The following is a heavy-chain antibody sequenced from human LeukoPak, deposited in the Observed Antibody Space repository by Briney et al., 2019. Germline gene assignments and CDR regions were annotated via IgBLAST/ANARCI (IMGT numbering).Heavy chain of an antibody. Sequence: GGSLRLSCTASGFTFGDYAMSWFRQAPGKGLEWVGFIRSKAYGGTTEYAASVKGRFTISRDDSKSIAYLQMNSLKTEDTAVYYCIRENYDILTVYYNNCFDPGGRETLVTVSS. CDR2: IRSKAYGGTT. D-gene: IGHD3-9*01. J-gene: IGHJ5*02. CDR1: GFTFGDYA. V-gene: IGHV3-49*03. CDR3: IRENYDILTVYYNNCFDP.